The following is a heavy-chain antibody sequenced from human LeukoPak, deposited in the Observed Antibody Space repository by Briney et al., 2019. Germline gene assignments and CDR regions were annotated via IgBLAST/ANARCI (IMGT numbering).Heavy chain of an antibody. CDR1: GGSISSSSYY. CDR3: NANYDSSGYSIFDY. CDR2: IYYSGST. V-gene: IGHV4-39*07. J-gene: IGHJ4*02. Sequence: SETLSHTCTVSGGSISSSSYYWGWIRQPPGKGLEWIGSIYYSGSTYYNPSLKSRVTISVDTSKNQFSLKLSSVTAADTAVYYCNANYDSSGYSIFDYWGQGTLVTVSS. D-gene: IGHD3-22*01.